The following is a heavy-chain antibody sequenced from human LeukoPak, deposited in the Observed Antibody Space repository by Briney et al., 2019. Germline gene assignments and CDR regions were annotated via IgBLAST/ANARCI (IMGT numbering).Heavy chain of an antibody. CDR2: ISSSGSTI. Sequence: GGSLRLSCAASGFTFSSYEMNWVRQAPGKVLEWVSSISSSGSTIYYADSVKGRFTISRDNAKNSLYLQMNSLRAEDTAVYYCARVPDYGDYVEFDYWGQGTLVTVSS. V-gene: IGHV3-48*03. CDR1: GFTFSSYE. J-gene: IGHJ4*02. CDR3: ARVPDYGDYVEFDY. D-gene: IGHD4-17*01.